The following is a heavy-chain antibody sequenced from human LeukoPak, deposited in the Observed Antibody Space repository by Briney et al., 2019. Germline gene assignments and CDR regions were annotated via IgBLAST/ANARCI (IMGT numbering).Heavy chain of an antibody. CDR1: GFTFSSYG. D-gene: IGHD4-23*01. CDR2: ISPSGDIT. J-gene: IGHJ4*02. CDR3: AKSDLNYGGNPDY. Sequence: GGSLRLSCAASGFTFSSYGMSWVRQAPGKGLEWVSGISPSGDITYYADSVKGRFTISRDNSKNTLYLQMNSLRAEDTAVYYCAKSDLNYGGNPDYWGQGTLVTVSS. V-gene: IGHV3-23*01.